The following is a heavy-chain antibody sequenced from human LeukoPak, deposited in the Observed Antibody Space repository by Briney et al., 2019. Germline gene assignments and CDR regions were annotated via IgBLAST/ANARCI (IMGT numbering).Heavy chain of an antibody. CDR3: ARVEYGRIDAFDI. V-gene: IGHV1-18*01. D-gene: IGHD4-17*01. CDR2: ISAYNGNT. Sequence: ASVKVSCKASGYTFTSYGISWVRQAPGQGLEWMGWISAYNGNTNYAQKLQGRVTMTTDTSTRTAYMELRSLRSDDTALYYCARVEYGRIDAFDIWGQGTMVTVSS. CDR1: GYTFTSYG. J-gene: IGHJ3*02.